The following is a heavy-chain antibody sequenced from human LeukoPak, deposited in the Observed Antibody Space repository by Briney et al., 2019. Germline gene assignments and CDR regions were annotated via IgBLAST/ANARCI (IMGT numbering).Heavy chain of an antibody. J-gene: IGHJ4*02. CDR1: GYTFTDFG. D-gene: IGHD5-18*01. CDR3: VRDLGVDTSMIFFGY. Sequence: ASVKVSCKASGYTFTDFGVSWVRQAPGQGLEWMGWISAYNGNTNYVQKFQGRVTMTTDISTSTAYMELRSLRSDDTAVFYCVRDLGVDTSMIFFGYWGQGTRVTVSS. CDR2: ISAYNGNT. V-gene: IGHV1-18*01.